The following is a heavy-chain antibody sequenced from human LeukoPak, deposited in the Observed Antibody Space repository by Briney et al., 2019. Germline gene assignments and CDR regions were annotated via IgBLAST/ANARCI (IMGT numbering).Heavy chain of an antibody. D-gene: IGHD2-2*01. Sequence: GESLKISCQGSGYSFTSYWIGWARQMPGKGLDWMGIIYPGDSDTRYSPSFQGQATISADKSISTAYLQWSSLKASDTAMYYCARLRSTSWLKNTFDYWGQGTLVTVSS. CDR3: ARLRSTSWLKNTFDY. J-gene: IGHJ4*02. CDR2: IYPGDSDT. V-gene: IGHV5-51*01. CDR1: GYSFTSYW.